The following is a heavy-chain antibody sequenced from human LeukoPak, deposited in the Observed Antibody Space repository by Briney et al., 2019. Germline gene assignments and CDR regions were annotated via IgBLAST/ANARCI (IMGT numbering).Heavy chain of an antibody. V-gene: IGHV3-30*02. D-gene: IGHD6-13*01. J-gene: IGHJ5*02. CDR2: IRYDGSNK. CDR1: GFTFSSYG. Sequence: HPGGSLRLSCAASGFTFSSYGMHWVRQAPGKGLEWVAFIRYDGSNKYYADSVKGRFTISRDNYKNTLYLQMNSLRAEDTAVYYCAKARGYSSSWYEANWFDPWGQGTLVTVSS. CDR3: AKARGYSSSWYEANWFDP.